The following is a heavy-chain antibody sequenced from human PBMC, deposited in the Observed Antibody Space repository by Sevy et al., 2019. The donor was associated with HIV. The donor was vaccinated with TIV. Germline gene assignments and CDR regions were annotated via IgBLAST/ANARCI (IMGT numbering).Heavy chain of an antibody. D-gene: IGHD3-10*01. CDR2: ILYDGSNK. Sequence: GGSLRLSCAASGFTFSSYAMHWVRPAPGKGLRWGAVILYDGSNKYYADSVKGRFTISRDISKNTLYLQMNSLRAEDTAVYYCARGPSGSYYNADYWGQRTLVTVSS. CDR1: GFTFSSYA. CDR3: ARGPSGSYYNADY. J-gene: IGHJ4*02. V-gene: IGHV3-30-3*01.